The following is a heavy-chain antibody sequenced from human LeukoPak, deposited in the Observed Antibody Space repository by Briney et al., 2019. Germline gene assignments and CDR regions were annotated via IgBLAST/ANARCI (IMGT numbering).Heavy chain of an antibody. D-gene: IGHD3-22*01. CDR3: AKVLIADSYYDSTGAHDGFDM. CDR1: GFTFSAYS. J-gene: IGHJ3*02. V-gene: IGHV3-21*06. CDR2: ISSSSRYI. Sequence: GGSLRLSCAVSGFTFSAYSMNWVRHAPGKALEWLSSISSSSRYINYADSVKGRLSISRDNAKNSVFLQMNSLSAEDTAVYYCAKVLIADSYYDSTGAHDGFDMWGQGTMVTVSS.